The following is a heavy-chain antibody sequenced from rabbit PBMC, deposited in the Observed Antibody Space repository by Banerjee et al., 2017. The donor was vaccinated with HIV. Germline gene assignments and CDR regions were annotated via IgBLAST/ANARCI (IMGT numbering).Heavy chain of an antibody. CDR2: IDAGSSGST. Sequence: QEQLEESGGDLVKPEGSLTLTCTASGFSFSYKYVMCWVRQAPGKGLEWIACIDAGSSGSTYYASWAKGRFTISKTSSTTVTLQMTSLTAADTATYFCARDGSGWGANFNLWGQGTLVTVS. V-gene: IGHV1S45*01. CDR3: ARDGSGWGANFNL. D-gene: IGHD4-1*01. CDR1: GFSFSYKYV. J-gene: IGHJ4*01.